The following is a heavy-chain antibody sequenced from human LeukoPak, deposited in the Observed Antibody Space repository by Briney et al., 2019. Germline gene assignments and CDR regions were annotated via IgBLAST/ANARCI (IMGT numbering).Heavy chain of an antibody. D-gene: IGHD1-1*01. CDR1: GFTFRDYD. CDR3: ARVAKERVGGVYYFDY. V-gene: IGHV3-13*01. CDR2: IGTAGDT. Sequence: GGSLRLSCAASGFTFRDYDMHWLRQATGKGLEWVSAIGTAGDTYYTRSVKGRFTISRENAKYSLYLQMNSLRAGDTAVYYCARVAKERVGGVYYFDYWGQGTLVTVSS. J-gene: IGHJ4*02.